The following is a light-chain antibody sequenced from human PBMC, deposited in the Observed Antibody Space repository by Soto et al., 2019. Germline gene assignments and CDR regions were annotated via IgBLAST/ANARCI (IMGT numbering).Light chain of an antibody. CDR3: QQYDSSPRT. V-gene: IGKV3-20*01. Sequence: EIVLTQSPGTLSLSPGERATLSCRASQSVSSGYLAWYQHKPGQAPRLHIYGASSRATGIPDRFSGSGSGTDFTLTISRLEPEDFAVYYCQQYDSSPRTFGQGTKVEIK. CDR1: QSVSSGY. J-gene: IGKJ1*01. CDR2: GAS.